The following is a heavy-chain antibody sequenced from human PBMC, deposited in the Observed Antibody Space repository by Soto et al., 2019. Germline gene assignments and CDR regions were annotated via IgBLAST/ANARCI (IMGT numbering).Heavy chain of an antibody. CDR2: ISADGSNT. D-gene: IGHD3-9*01. CDR3: ARGKLSFDFDL. CDR1: GFNFGFFG. V-gene: IGHV3-30*03. Sequence: QIQLVESGGDVVHPGRSLRLSCTASGFNFGFFGMHWVRQAPGKGLEWVAFISADGSNTYYAESVRGRFTLSRDNSMRTGYLQMNTLREDDTGLYFCARGKLSFDFDLWGRGTLVTVSS. J-gene: IGHJ4*02.